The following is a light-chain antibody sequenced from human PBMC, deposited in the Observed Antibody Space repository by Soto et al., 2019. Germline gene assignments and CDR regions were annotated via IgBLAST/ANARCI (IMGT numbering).Light chain of an antibody. J-gene: IGKJ2*01. CDR2: KAS. CDR3: QQYNNFLYT. V-gene: IGKV1-5*03. Sequence: DIQMTQSPSTLSASVGDRVTITCRASQSIGNWLAWYQQKPGKAPKLLIYKASSLQSGVPYRFSGSGSGTEFTLTISRLQPDDFATYHCQQYNNFLYTFVQGTKLEIK. CDR1: QSIGNW.